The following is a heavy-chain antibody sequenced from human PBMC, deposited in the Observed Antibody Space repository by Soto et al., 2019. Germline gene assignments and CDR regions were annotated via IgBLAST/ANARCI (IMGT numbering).Heavy chain of an antibody. J-gene: IGHJ3*02. CDR3: ARDRKVGATGAFDI. V-gene: IGHV3-30-3*01. Sequence: QVQLVESGGGVVQPGRSLRLSCAASGFTFSSYAMHWVRQAPDKGLEWVAVISYDGSNKYYADSVKGRFTISRDNSKNTLYLQMNSLRAEDTAVYYCARDRKVGATGAFDIWGQGTMVTVSS. CDR1: GFTFSSYA. CDR2: ISYDGSNK. D-gene: IGHD1-26*01.